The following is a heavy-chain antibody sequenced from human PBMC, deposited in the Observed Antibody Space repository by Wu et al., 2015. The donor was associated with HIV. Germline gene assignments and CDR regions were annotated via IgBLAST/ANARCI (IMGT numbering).Heavy chain of an antibody. CDR2: IIPIFGTA. CDR3: AVSIGGAEFDY. Sequence: QVQLVQSGAEVKKPGSSVKVSCKASGGTFSSYAISWVRQAPGQGLEWMGRIIPIFGTANYAQKFQGRVTLTTDTSTTTAYMELGSLRSDDTAIYYCAVSIGGAEFDYWGQGTLVTVSS. CDR1: GGTFSSYA. J-gene: IGHJ4*02. D-gene: IGHD4/OR15-4a*01. V-gene: IGHV1-69*05.